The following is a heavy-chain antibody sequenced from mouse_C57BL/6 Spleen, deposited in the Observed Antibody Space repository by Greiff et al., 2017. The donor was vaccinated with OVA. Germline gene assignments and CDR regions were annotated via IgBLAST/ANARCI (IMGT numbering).Heavy chain of an antibody. J-gene: IGHJ2*01. V-gene: IGHV1-15*01. CDR3: TRKDYSNYGY. Sequence: VQLQQSGAELVRPGASVTLSCKASGYTFTDYEMHWVKQTPVHGLEWIGAIDPETGGTAYNQKFKGKAILTADKSSSTAYMELRSLTSEDSAVYYCTRKDYSNYGYWGQGTTLTVSS. CDR1: GYTFTDYE. D-gene: IGHD2-5*01. CDR2: IDPETGGT.